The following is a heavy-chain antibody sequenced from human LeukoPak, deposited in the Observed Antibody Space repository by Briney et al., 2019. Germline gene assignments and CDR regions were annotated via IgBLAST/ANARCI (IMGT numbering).Heavy chain of an antibody. V-gene: IGHV4-34*01. CDR2: ISRSGST. CDR3: ARGLLYCSSTSCPVV. D-gene: IGHD2-2*01. J-gene: IGHJ3*01. CDR1: GGSLSGYY. Sequence: PSETLSLTCVVHGGSLSGYYWSWIRQPPGKGLEWIGEISRSGSTSYNPSLESLVTISVDTSKNQFSLKLSSVTAADTAVYYCARGLLYCSSTSCPVVWGQGTMVTVSS.